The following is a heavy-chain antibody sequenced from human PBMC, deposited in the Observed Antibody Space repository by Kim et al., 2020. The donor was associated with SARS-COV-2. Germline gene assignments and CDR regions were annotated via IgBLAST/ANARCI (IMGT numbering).Heavy chain of an antibody. CDR3: ARVSEQQLVLGWFDP. D-gene: IGHD6-13*01. CDR2: INPSGGST. Sequence: ASVKVSCKASGYTFTSYYMHWVRQAPGQGLEWMGIINPSGGSTSYAQKFQGRVTMTRDTSTSTVYMELSSLRSEDTAVYYFARVSEQQLVLGWFDPWGQGTLVTVSS. CDR1: GYTFTSYY. J-gene: IGHJ5*02. V-gene: IGHV1-46*01.